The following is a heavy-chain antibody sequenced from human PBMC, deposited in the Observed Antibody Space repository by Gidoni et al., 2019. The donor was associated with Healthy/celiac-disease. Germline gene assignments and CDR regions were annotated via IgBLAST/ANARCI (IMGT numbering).Heavy chain of an antibody. V-gene: IGHV3-48*02. Sequence: EVQLVESGGGLVQPGGSLRLSCAASGFTLSSYSWNWVRQSPGKVLEWVSYISSSSSTIYYADSVKVRFTISRDNAKNSLYLQMNSLRDEDTAVYYCARDFGYYYDSSGYSTAVSFDYWGQGTLVTVSS. CDR2: ISSSSSTI. D-gene: IGHD3-22*01. J-gene: IGHJ4*02. CDR1: GFTLSSYS. CDR3: ARDFGYYYDSSGYSTAVSFDY.